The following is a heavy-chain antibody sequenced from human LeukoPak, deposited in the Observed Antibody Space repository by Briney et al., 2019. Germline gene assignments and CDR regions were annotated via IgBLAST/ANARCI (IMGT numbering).Heavy chain of an antibody. Sequence: LRLSCAASGFTFSDYYMSWIRQPPGKGLEWIGYISYSGSTYYNPSLKSRVTISVDASKNQFSLKMSSVTAADTAVYYCARENSGWYDYWGQGTLVTVSS. J-gene: IGHJ4*02. D-gene: IGHD6-19*01. V-gene: IGHV4-30-4*08. CDR2: ISYSGST. CDR1: GFTFSDYY. CDR3: ARENSGWYDY.